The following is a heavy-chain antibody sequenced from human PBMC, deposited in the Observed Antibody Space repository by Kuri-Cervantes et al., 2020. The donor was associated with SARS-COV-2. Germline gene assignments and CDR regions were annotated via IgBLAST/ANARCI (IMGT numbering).Heavy chain of an antibody. CDR2: ISYDGSNK. CDR1: GFTFSSYA. J-gene: IGHJ4*02. D-gene: IGHD3-10*01. V-gene: IGHV3-30-3*01. Sequence: GESLKISCAASGFTFSSYAMHWVRQAPGKGLEWVAVISYDGSNKYYADSVKGRFTISRDNSKNTLYLQMNSLRAEDTAVYYCARGPTMVRGFTHGPLDYWGQGTLVTVSS. CDR3: ARGPTMVRGFTHGPLDY.